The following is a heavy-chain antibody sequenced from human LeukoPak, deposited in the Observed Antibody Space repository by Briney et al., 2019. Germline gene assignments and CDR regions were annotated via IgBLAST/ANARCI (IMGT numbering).Heavy chain of an antibody. CDR2: IKQDGSEK. V-gene: IGHV3-7*01. Sequence: PGGSLRLSCAASGFTFSSYWMSWVRQAPGKGLEGVANIKQDGSEKYYVDSVKGRFTISRDNAKTSLYLQMNSLRAEDTAVYYCARDHYDFWSGYLSGFDYWGQGTLVTVSS. D-gene: IGHD3-3*01. CDR1: GFTFSSYW. CDR3: ARDHYDFWSGYLSGFDY. J-gene: IGHJ4*02.